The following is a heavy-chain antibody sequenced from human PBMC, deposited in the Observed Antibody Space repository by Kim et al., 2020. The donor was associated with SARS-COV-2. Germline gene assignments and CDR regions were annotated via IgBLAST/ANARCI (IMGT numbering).Heavy chain of an antibody. V-gene: IGHV5-10-1*01. Sequence: GESLKISCKGSGYSFTSYWISWVRQMPGKGLEWMGRIDPSDSYTNYSPSFQGHVTISADKSISTAYLQWSSLKASDTAMYYCARQGGTTFSPGLGGWFDPWGQGTLVTVS. CDR2: IDPSDSYT. CDR1: GYSFTSYW. J-gene: IGHJ5*02. D-gene: IGHD1-7*01. CDR3: ARQGGTTFSPGLGGWFDP.